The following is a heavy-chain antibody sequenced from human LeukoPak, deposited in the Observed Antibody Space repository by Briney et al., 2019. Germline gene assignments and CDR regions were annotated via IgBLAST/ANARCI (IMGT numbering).Heavy chain of an antibody. J-gene: IGHJ4*02. CDR2: IYHSGST. CDR3: ARAKVGATVYFGY. D-gene: IGHD1-26*01. V-gene: IGHV4-38-2*01. Sequence: SETLSLTCAVSGYSISSGYYWGWIRQPPGKGLEWIGSIYHSGSTYYNPSLKSRVTISVDTSKNQFSLKLSSVTAADTAVYYCARAKVGATVYFGYWGQGTLVTVSS. CDR1: GYSISSGYY.